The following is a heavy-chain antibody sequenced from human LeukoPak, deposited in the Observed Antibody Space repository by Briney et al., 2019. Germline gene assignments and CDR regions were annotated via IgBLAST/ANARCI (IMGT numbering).Heavy chain of an antibody. V-gene: IGHV3-48*04. CDR1: GFTFSSYS. CDR3: ARDFGPRLYAFDV. D-gene: IGHD3-16*01. Sequence: GGSLRLSCAASGFTFSSYSMNWVRQAPGKGLEWLSYISVSSRNVLDYADSVKGRFTISRDDAKNSLYLQMNSLRAEDKAVYFCARDFGPRLYAFDVWGQGTMITVSS. CDR2: ISVSSRNVL. J-gene: IGHJ3*01.